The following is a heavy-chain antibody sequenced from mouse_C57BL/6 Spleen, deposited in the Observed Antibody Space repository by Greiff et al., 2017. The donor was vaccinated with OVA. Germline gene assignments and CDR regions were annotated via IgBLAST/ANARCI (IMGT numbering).Heavy chain of an antibody. Sequence: QVQLKQSGAELVRPGTSVKVSCKASGYAFTNYLIEWVKQRPGQGLEWIGVINPGSGGTNYNEKFKGKATLTADKSSSTAYMQLSSLTSEDSAVYFCASEGSRFAYWGQGTLVTVSA. CDR3: ASEGSRFAY. J-gene: IGHJ3*01. CDR2: INPGSGGT. CDR1: GYAFTNYL. V-gene: IGHV1-54*01.